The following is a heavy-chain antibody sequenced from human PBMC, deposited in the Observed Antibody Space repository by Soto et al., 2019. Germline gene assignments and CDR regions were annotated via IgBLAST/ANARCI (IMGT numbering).Heavy chain of an antibody. D-gene: IGHD5-12*01. V-gene: IGHV3-49*03. J-gene: IGHJ4*02. Sequence: PGGSLRLSCTTFGFTFEDYGINWLRQAPGKGLEWVGFIRSKPYGGTTEYAASVKGRFTISRDVSKTIAYLQMNSLKIEDTGLYYCTRMDSGYAIFDDWGQGTLVTVSS. CDR1: GFTFEDYG. CDR3: TRMDSGYAIFDD. CDR2: IRSKPYGGTT.